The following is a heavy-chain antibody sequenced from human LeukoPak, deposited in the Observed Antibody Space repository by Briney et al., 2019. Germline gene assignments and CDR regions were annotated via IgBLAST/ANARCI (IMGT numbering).Heavy chain of an antibody. CDR1: GGSISSYY. J-gene: IGHJ6*03. V-gene: IGHV4-59*01. CDR2: IYYSGST. CDR3: ARAIKEPDPYYYYYMDV. Sequence: SETLSLTCTVSGGSISSYYWSWIRQPPGKGLEWIGYIYYSGSTNDNPSLKSRVTISVDTSKNQFSLKLSSVTAADTAVYHCARAIKEPDPYYYYYMDVWGKGTTVTVSS. D-gene: IGHD1-14*01.